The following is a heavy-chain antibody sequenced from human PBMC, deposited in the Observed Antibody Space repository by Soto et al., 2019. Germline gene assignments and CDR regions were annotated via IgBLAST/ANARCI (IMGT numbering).Heavy chain of an antibody. CDR2: ISGSGRST. CDR1: GFTFSSDA. CDR3: AKANSGSYFYGMDV. V-gene: IGHV3-23*01. J-gene: IGHJ6*01. D-gene: IGHD1-26*01. Sequence: GGSLRLSCAASGFTFSSDAMSWVRQAPGKGLEWVSGISGSGRSTYYADSVKGRFTISRDNSKNMLYLQMNSLRAEDTAVYYCAKANSGSYFYGMDVWGQGTTVTVSS.